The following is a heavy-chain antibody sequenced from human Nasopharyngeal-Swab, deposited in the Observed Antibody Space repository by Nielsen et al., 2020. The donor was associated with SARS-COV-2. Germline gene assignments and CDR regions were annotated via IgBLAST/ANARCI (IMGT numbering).Heavy chain of an antibody. Sequence: GEALKISCVASGFTFRSRSMNWVRQAPGKGLEWVSYINGESSAKYYVDSVTGRFTISRDDAKNSLYLQMNSLRVEDTAVYYCVRDGYTTGRNDAFDIWGQGTMVTVSS. D-gene: IGHD1-1*01. CDR2: INGESSAK. V-gene: IGHV3-48*01. CDR1: GFTFRSRS. CDR3: VRDGYTTGRNDAFDI. J-gene: IGHJ3*02.